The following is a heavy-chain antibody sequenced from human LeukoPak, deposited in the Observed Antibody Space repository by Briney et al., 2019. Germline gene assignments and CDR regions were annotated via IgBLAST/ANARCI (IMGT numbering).Heavy chain of an antibody. D-gene: IGHD1-1*01. CDR2: IWSGGSNK. Sequence: GGSLRLSCAASGFTFSSYGMHWVRQAPGKGLEWEAVIWSGGSNKYYADSVKGRLTISRDNSKNTLYLHMNSLRVEDTAVYYCARAANWNDPIDYWGQGTLVTVSS. CDR1: GFTFSSYG. CDR3: ARAANWNDPIDY. J-gene: IGHJ4*02. V-gene: IGHV3-33*01.